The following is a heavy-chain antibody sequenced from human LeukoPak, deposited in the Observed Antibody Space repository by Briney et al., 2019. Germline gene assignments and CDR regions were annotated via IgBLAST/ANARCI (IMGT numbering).Heavy chain of an antibody. Sequence: GGALRLSCAASGFTFSSYWMHWVRQAPGKGLVWVSRINSDGSSTSYADSVKGRFTISRDNAKNTLYLQMNSLRAEDTAVYYCARSMVTIPIPGGYWGQGTLVTVSS. D-gene: IGHD2-2*02. CDR2: INSDGSST. CDR3: ARSMVTIPIPGGY. CDR1: GFTFSSYW. J-gene: IGHJ4*02. V-gene: IGHV3-74*01.